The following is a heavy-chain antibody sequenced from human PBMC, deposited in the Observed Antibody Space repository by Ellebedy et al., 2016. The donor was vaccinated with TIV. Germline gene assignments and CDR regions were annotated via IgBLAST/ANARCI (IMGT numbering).Heavy chain of an antibody. J-gene: IGHJ4*02. CDR3: ARDILGGYYFDY. CDR1: GFTFDDYA. V-gene: IGHV3-9*01. Sequence: SLKISXAASGFTFDDYAMHWVRQAPGKGLEWVSGISWNSGSIGYADSVKGRFTISRDNAKNSLYLQMNSLRAEDTAVYYCARDILGGYYFDYWGQGTLVTVTS. CDR2: ISWNSGSI. D-gene: IGHD3-3*02.